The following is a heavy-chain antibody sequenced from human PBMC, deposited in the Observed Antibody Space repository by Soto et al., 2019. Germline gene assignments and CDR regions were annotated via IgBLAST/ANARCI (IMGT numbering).Heavy chain of an antibody. Sequence: QVQLVESGGGVVQPGGSLRLSCTTSGFTFNTYGMHWVRQAPGKGLEWVAIIWYDGSNKYYADSVKGRFTISRDNSKNTQYLQMNSLRAEDTALYYCARAYCTGAYCYSWLFNYGVDVWGQGATVTVSS. CDR2: IWYDGSNK. V-gene: IGHV3-33*08. CDR1: GFTFNTYG. J-gene: IGHJ6*02. CDR3: ARAYCTGAYCYSWLFNYGVDV. D-gene: IGHD2-15*01.